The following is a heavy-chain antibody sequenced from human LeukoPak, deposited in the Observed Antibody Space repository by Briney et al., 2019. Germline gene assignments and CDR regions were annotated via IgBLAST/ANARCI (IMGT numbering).Heavy chain of an antibody. Sequence: PSETLSLTCTVSGASISSYYWSWIRQPPGKGLEWIGYIYYSGSTNYNPSLESRVTISVDTSKNHFSPKLSSLTAADTAVYYCARGGGNFPLDYWGQGTLVTVSS. V-gene: IGHV4-59*01. J-gene: IGHJ4*02. CDR3: ARGGGNFPLDY. CDR2: IYYSGST. CDR1: GASISSYY. D-gene: IGHD4-23*01.